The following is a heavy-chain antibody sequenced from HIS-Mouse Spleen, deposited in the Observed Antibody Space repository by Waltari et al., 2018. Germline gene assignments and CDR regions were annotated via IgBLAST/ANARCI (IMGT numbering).Heavy chain of an antibody. J-gene: IGHJ4*02. V-gene: IGHV3-30*04. D-gene: IGHD4-17*01. CDR3: ARAPHDADYGVVFDY. CDR2: ISYDGSNK. Sequence: QVQLVESGGGVVQPGRSLRLACAASGFTFSSYAIQWVRQAPGKGLEWVAVISYDGSNKYYADSVKGRFTISRDNSKNTLYLQMNSLRAEDTAVYYCARAPHDADYGVVFDYWGQGTLVTVSS. CDR1: GFTFSSYA.